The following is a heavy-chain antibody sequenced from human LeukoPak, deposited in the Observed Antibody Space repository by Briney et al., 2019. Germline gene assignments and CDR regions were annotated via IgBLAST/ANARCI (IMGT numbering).Heavy chain of an antibody. J-gene: IGHJ5*02. D-gene: IGHD3-10*01. V-gene: IGHV4-34*01. CDR1: GGSFSGYY. CDR2: INHSGST. CDR3: ARAGYYYGSGSYAAGDNWFDP. Sequence: SETLSLTCAVYGGSFSGYYWSWIRQPPGKGLEWIGEINHSGSTNYNPSLKSRVTISVDTSKNQFSLKLSSVTAADTAVYYCARAGYYYGSGSYAAGDNWFDPWGQGTLVTVSS.